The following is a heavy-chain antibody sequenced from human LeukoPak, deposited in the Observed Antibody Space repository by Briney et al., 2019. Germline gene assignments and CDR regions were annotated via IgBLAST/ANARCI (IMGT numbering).Heavy chain of an antibody. V-gene: IGHV1-69*13. CDR3: ARVCSGGSCYSGNTYDAFDI. CDR1: GGTFSSYA. CDR2: IIPIFGTA. J-gene: IGHJ3*02. Sequence: SVKVSCKASGGTFSSYAISWVRQAPGQGLEWMGGIIPIFGTANYPQKFQGRVTITADESTSTAYMELSSLRSEDTAVYYCARVCSGGSCYSGNTYDAFDIWGQGTMVTVSS. D-gene: IGHD2-15*01.